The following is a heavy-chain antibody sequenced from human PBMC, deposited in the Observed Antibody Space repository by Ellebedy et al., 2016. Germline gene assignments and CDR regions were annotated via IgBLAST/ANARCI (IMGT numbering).Heavy chain of an antibody. J-gene: IGHJ6*02. CDR3: AKDDIVVVPAAVRYYYGMDV. V-gene: IGHV3-21*01. CDR2: SSSSSSYI. CDR1: GFTFSSYS. D-gene: IGHD2-2*01. Sequence: GESLKISCAASGFTFSSYSMNWVRQAPGKGLEWVSSSSSSSSYIYYADSVKGRFTISRDNAKNSLYLQMNSLRAEDTAVYYCAKDDIVVVPAAVRYYYGMDVWGQGTTVTVSS.